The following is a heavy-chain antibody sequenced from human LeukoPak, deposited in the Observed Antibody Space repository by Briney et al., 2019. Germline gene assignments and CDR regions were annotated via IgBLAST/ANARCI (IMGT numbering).Heavy chain of an antibody. V-gene: IGHV3-30*02. Sequence: PGGSLRLSCAASGFTFGSYGMHWVRQAPGKGLEWVAFIRHDGSNKYYADSVKGRFTISRDNSKNTLYLQMNSLRAEDTAVYYCAKDPTFLDLGYCSSTSCYHHYFDYWGQGTLVTVSS. CDR3: AKDPTFLDLGYCSSTSCYHHYFDY. J-gene: IGHJ4*02. D-gene: IGHD2-2*01. CDR1: GFTFGSYG. CDR2: IRHDGSNK.